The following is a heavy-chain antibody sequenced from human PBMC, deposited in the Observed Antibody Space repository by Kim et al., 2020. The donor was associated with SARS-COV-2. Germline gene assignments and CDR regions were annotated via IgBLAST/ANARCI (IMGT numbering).Heavy chain of an antibody. V-gene: IGHV1-46*01. J-gene: IGHJ4*02. D-gene: IGHD2-2*01. Sequence: TGSAQTFRNRATVTRDTSTTTVYMELSSLRSEDTAVYFCAREIPDTLYFDYWGQGAQVTVSS. CDR3: AREIPDTLYFDY. CDR2: T.